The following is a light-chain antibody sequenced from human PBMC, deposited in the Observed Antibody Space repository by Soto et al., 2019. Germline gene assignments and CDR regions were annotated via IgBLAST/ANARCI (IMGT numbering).Light chain of an antibody. V-gene: IGLV1-44*01. CDR1: TSNIGSNT. J-gene: IGLJ3*02. Sequence: QAVVTQSPSTSGTPGQRVLISCSGSTSNIGSNTVNWYQQFPGTAPKVLIFINDQRPSGVPDRFSGSKSGTSASLAISGLQSEDEADYYCSAWDDSLNGVVFGGGTKLTVL. CDR2: IND. CDR3: SAWDDSLNGVV.